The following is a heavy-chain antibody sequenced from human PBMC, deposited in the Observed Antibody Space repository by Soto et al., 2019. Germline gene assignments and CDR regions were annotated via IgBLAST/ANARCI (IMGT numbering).Heavy chain of an antibody. D-gene: IGHD6-13*01. Sequence: GGSLRLSCAASGFTFSSYSMNWVRQAPGKGLEWVSSISSSSSYIYYADSVKGRFTISRDNAKNSLYLQINSLRAEDTAVYYCARALAAAGPPYYFDYWGQGTLVTVSS. CDR2: ISSSSSYI. V-gene: IGHV3-21*01. CDR3: ARALAAAGPPYYFDY. J-gene: IGHJ4*02. CDR1: GFTFSSYS.